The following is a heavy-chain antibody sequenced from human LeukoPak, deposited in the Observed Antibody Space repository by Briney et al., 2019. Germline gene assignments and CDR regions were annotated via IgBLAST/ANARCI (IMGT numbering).Heavy chain of an antibody. Sequence: PGGSLRLSCAASGFSFSSYSMNWVRQAPGKGLEWVSSISSSSSYIYYADSVKGRFTISRDNAKNSLYLQMNSLRAEDTAVHYCARGYGSGWYYFDYWGQGTLVTVSS. D-gene: IGHD6-19*01. V-gene: IGHV3-21*01. J-gene: IGHJ4*02. CDR3: ARGYGSGWYYFDY. CDR2: ISSSSSYI. CDR1: GFSFSSYS.